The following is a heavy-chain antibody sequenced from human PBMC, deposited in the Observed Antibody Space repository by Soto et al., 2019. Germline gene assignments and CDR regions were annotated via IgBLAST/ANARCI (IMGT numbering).Heavy chain of an antibody. V-gene: IGHV3-15*01. CDR1: GITFSRAW. Sequence: GGSLRLSCAASGITFSRAWMNWVRQAPGKGLEWVGRIISKIDGGTTAYAAPVRGRFTISRDDSKNTLYLQMNSLRPEDTAVYYCATDVGGYIYGLARHWGPGTLVTVSS. D-gene: IGHD4-17*01. J-gene: IGHJ4*02. CDR2: IISKIDGGTT. CDR3: ATDVGGYIYGLARH.